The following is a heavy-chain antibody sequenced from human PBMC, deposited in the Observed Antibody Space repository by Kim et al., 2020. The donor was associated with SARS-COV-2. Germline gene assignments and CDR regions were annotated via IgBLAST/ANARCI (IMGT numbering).Heavy chain of an antibody. V-gene: IGHV3-23*01. CDR3: AYNWNCDY. J-gene: IGHJ4*02. CDR1: GFTFSSYA. Sequence: GGSLRLSCEASGFTFSSYAMSWVRQAPGKGLEWVSAISAGGGTTYHADSVKGRFTISRDNSKNTLYLQMSSLRVEDTAVYYCAYNWNCDYWGQGTLVTVS. CDR2: ISAGGGTT. D-gene: IGHD1-1*01.